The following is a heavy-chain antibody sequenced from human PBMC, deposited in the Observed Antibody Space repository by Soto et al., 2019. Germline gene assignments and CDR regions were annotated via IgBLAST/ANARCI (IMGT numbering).Heavy chain of an antibody. J-gene: IGHJ4*02. Sequence: EVQLLESGGDLAQPGGSLRLICAASGFTFSNYAMTWVRQSPGKGLEWVSTITSAGSTFYGDTVKGRFTISRDNSKSTLNLQMNSLGAEDTAVYYCAKTDKFHSQSSGWATRFDSWGQGTLVTVSS. CDR1: GFTFSNYA. V-gene: IGHV3-23*01. CDR2: ITSAGST. CDR3: AKTDKFHSQSSGWATRFDS. D-gene: IGHD6-19*01.